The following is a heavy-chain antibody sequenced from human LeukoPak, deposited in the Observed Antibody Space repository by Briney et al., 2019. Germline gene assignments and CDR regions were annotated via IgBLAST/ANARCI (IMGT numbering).Heavy chain of an antibody. Sequence: GGSLRLSCAASGFTFSTYSMKWVRQAPGKGLEWVSYISDSGAMYYADSVRGRFTISRENAKNSLYLQMNSPRAGDTAVYYCARGARHTDAFDIWGQGTMVTVSS. J-gene: IGHJ3*02. D-gene: IGHD2-21*01. CDR2: ISDSGAM. V-gene: IGHV3-48*01. CDR1: GFTFSTYS. CDR3: ARGARHTDAFDI.